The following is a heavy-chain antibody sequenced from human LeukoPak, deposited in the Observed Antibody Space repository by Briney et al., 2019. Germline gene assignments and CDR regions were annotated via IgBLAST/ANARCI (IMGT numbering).Heavy chain of an antibody. CDR3: ARHIVLVTAIDGFDI. Sequence: GGSLRLSCAAPGFTLSDYYMTWVRQAPGKGLEWVSYMSSRSTTYTTYADSVRGRFTISRDNAKNSVYLQMNSVRAEDTAVYYCARHIVLVTAIDGFDIWGQGTMVTVSS. CDR1: GFTLSDYY. V-gene: IGHV3-11*06. J-gene: IGHJ3*02. D-gene: IGHD2-21*02. CDR2: MSSRST.